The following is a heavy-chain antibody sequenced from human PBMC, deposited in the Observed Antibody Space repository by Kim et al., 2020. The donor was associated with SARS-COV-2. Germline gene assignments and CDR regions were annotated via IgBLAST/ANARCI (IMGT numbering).Heavy chain of an antibody. J-gene: IGHJ6*02. D-gene: IGHD2-2*01. CDR1: GGSFSGYY. V-gene: IGHV4-34*01. CDR2: INHSGST. Sequence: SETLSLTCAVYGGSFSGYYWSWIRQPPGKGLEWIGEINHSGSTNYNPSLKSRVTISVDTSKNQFSLKLSSVTAADTAVYYCARVCVVVPATLEVYYYYYGMDVWGQGTTVTVSS. CDR3: ARVCVVVPATLEVYYYYYGMDV.